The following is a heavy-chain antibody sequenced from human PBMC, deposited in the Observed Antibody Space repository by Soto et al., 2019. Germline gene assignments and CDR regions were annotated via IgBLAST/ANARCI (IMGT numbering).Heavy chain of an antibody. CDR1: GFTFSSYG. CDR2: IWYDGSNK. V-gene: IGHV3-33*01. Sequence: GGSLRLSCAASGFTFSSYGMHWVRQAPGKGLEWVAVIWYDGSNKYYADSVKGRFTISRDNSKNTLYLQMNSLRAEDTAVYYCARDEGDIVVVVAARGDAFDIWGQGTMVTVSS. D-gene: IGHD2-15*01. CDR3: ARDEGDIVVVVAARGDAFDI. J-gene: IGHJ3*02.